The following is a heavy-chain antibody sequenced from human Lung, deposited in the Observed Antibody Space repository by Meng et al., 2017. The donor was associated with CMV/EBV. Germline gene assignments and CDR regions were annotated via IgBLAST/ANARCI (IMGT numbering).Heavy chain of an antibody. V-gene: IGHV3-30*04. D-gene: IGHD3-22*01. Sequence: SXKISXAASGFTFNTYAMHWVRQAPGKGLEWVAVISYDGSNKYTADSVQGRLTISRDNSKNNLYLQMNSLTVEDTAVYYCVRDQGGESMIAVLIERFGMDVWGQGTTVTVSS. CDR3: VRDQGGESMIAVLIERFGMDV. CDR2: ISYDGSNK. J-gene: IGHJ6*02. CDR1: GFTFNTYA.